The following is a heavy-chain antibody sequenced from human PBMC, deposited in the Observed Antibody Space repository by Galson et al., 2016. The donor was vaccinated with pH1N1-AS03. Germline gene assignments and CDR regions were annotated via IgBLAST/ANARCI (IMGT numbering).Heavy chain of an antibody. CDR3: ATDLFAYGAQSYFDN. Sequence: SGKVSCKASGGTFKNSAINWVRQAPGQGLEWMGRIIPLIDIRTYAQTFQDRVTITADKSTDTAYMELRSLRSDDTAVYFCATDLFAYGAQSYFDNWGQGTLVTVSS. V-gene: IGHV1-69*04. CDR1: GGTFKNSA. CDR2: IIPLIDIR. D-gene: IGHD4/OR15-4a*01. J-gene: IGHJ4*02.